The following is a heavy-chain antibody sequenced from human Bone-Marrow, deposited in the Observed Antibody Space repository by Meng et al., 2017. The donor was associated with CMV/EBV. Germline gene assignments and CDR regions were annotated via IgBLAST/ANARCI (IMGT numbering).Heavy chain of an antibody. CDR1: GGSICSCD. D-gene: IGHD3-22*01. V-gene: IGHV4-4*07. J-gene: IGHJ4*02. Sequence: QGQVQESGPGPVKPSEALSLAGTVSGGSICSCDWSWIRPPAGKGLEWIGRIYTSGSTNYNPSLKSRGTMSVDTSKNQFSLKLSSVTAADTAVYYCARDTLGSSGYIDYWGQGTLVTVSS. CDR2: IYTSGST. CDR3: ARDTLGSSGYIDY.